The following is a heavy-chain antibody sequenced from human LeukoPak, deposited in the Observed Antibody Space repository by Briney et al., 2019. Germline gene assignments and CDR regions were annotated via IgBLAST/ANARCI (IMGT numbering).Heavy chain of an antibody. CDR3: AKAVNGVVARDWFDP. V-gene: IGHV3-23*01. Sequence: GGSLRLSCAASGFTFSNYAMSWVRQAPGKGLEWASAISGSGGNTYYADSVKGRFTISRDNSKNTLYLQMNSLRAEDTAVYYCAKAVNGVVARDWFDPWGQGTLVTVSS. CDR2: ISGSGGNT. D-gene: IGHD2-15*01. J-gene: IGHJ5*02. CDR1: GFTFSNYA.